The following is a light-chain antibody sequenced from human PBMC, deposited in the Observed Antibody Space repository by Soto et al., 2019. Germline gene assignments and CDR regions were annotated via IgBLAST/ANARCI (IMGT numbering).Light chain of an antibody. CDR2: EVS. V-gene: IGLV2-14*01. Sequence: QSGLTQPASVSCSPGQSITISCTGTSSDVGGYNYVSWYQQRPRKAPQLMIYEVSNRPSGVSNRFSGSKSGNTASLTISGLQAQDEADYYCSSYTSSSTYVFGTGTKVTV. CDR3: SSYTSSSTYV. J-gene: IGLJ1*01. CDR1: SSDVGGYNY.